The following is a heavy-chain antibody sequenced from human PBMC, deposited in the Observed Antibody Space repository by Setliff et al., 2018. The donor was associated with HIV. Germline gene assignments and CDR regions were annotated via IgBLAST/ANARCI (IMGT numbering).Heavy chain of an antibody. CDR2: INEDGSKR. Sequence: GGSLRLSCAASGFSFSSYWMIWVRQAPGKGLEWVASINEDGSKRYFVDSVKGRFTISRDNAKDSLYLQMNSLRAEDTAVYYCARDRGWEIQYGFDYWGQGTLVTVSS. D-gene: IGHD1-26*01. CDR3: ARDRGWEIQYGFDY. CDR1: GFSFSSYW. V-gene: IGHV3-7*03. J-gene: IGHJ4*02.